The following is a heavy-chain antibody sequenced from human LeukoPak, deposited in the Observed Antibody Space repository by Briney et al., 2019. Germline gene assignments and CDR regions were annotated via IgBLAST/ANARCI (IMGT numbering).Heavy chain of an antibody. V-gene: IGHV1-2*02. Sequence: ASVKVSCKASGYTFTGYYMHWVRQAPGQGLVWMGWINPNSGGTNYAQKLQGRVTMTRDTSISTAYMELSRLRSDDTAVYYCARDRTRTGYSSGWYHDYWGQGTLVTVSS. CDR2: INPNSGGT. J-gene: IGHJ4*02. CDR3: ARDRTRTGYSSGWYHDY. CDR1: GYTFTGYY. D-gene: IGHD6-19*01.